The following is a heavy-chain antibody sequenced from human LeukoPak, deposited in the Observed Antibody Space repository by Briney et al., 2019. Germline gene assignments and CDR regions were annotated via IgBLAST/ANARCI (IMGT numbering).Heavy chain of an antibody. Sequence: GGSLRLSCAASGFAFSSSAMHWVRQSPGKGLEWLAILSFDGSQMYYADSMKGRFTLSRDNSKNTLYLQMNSLRAEDTAVYYCARGYSSSWYSFDYWGQGTLVTVSS. CDR1: GFAFSSSA. CDR2: LSFDGSQM. D-gene: IGHD6-13*01. J-gene: IGHJ4*02. CDR3: ARGYSSSWYSFDY. V-gene: IGHV3-33*05.